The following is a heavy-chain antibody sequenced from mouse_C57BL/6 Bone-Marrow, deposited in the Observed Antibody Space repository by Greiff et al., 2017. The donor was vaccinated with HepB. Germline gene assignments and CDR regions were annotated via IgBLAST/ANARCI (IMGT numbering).Heavy chain of an antibody. V-gene: IGHV1-85*01. CDR3: ARGDGSSYRWYFDV. Sequence: QVQLQQSGPELVKPGASVKLSCKASGYTFTSYDINWVKQKPGQGLEWIGWMYPRDGSTKYNEKFKGKATLTVDTSSSTAYMELHSLTSEDSAVYFCARGDGSSYRWYFDVWGTGTTVTVSS. CDR1: GYTFTSYD. J-gene: IGHJ1*03. CDR2: MYPRDGST. D-gene: IGHD1-1*01.